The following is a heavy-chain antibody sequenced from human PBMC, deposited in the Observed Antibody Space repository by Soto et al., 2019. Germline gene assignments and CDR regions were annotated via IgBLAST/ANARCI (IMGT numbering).Heavy chain of an antibody. V-gene: IGHV1-69*01. J-gene: IGHJ6*02. Sequence: QVQLVQSGAEVKKPGSSVKVSCKASGGTFSSYAISWVRQAPGQGLEWMGGIIPIFGTANYAQKFQGRVTITADESTSTAYMELSSLRSEDTAVYYCARTLRTQPQWLRSIYYYYYGMDVWGQVTTVTVSS. CDR3: ARTLRTQPQWLRSIYYYYYGMDV. D-gene: IGHD5-12*01. CDR1: GGTFSSYA. CDR2: IIPIFGTA.